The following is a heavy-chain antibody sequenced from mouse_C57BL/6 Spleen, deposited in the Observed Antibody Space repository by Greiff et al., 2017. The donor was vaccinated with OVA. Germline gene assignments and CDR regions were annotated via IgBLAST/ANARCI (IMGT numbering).Heavy chain of an antibody. CDR2: IDPSDSYT. CDR1: GYTFTSYW. Sequence: QVQLQQPGAELVMPGASVKLSCKASGYTFTSYWMHWVKQRPGQGLEWIGEIDPSDSYTNYNQKFKGKSTLTVDKSSSPAYMQLSSLTSEDAAVYYCARGGKDSLYYAMDYWGQGTSVTVSS. V-gene: IGHV1-69*01. D-gene: IGHD1-3*01. CDR3: ARGGKDSLYYAMDY. J-gene: IGHJ4*01.